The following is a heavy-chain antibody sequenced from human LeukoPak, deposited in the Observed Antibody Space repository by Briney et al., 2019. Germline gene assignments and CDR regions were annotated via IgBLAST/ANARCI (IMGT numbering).Heavy chain of an antibody. D-gene: IGHD3-22*01. CDR2: ISSSGSNT. CDR1: GXTLSDYY. CDR3: ARFYYDSGGYYPGSFDY. J-gene: IGHJ4*02. V-gene: IGHV3-11*03. Sequence: AGRSLRLSCATSGXTLSDYYMSWIRQAPGKGLEWVSDISSSGSNTKYADSVKGRFTISRDNAKNSLYLQMNSLRAEDTAVYYCARFYYDSGGYYPGSFDYWGQGTLVTVSS.